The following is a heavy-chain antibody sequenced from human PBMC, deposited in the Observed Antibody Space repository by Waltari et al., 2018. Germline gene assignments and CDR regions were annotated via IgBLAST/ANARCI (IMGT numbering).Heavy chain of an antibody. D-gene: IGHD5-18*01. CDR2: ISGSGGST. V-gene: IGHV3-23*04. J-gene: IGHJ6*02. Sequence: EVQLVESGGGLVQPGGSLRLSCAASGFTFSSYAMSWVRQAPGKGLEWVSAISGSGGSTYYADSVKGRFTISRDKSKNTLYLQMNSLRAEDTAVYYCAKGTWIQLWLRNYGMDVWGQGTTVTVSS. CDR1: GFTFSSYA. CDR3: AKGTWIQLWLRNYGMDV.